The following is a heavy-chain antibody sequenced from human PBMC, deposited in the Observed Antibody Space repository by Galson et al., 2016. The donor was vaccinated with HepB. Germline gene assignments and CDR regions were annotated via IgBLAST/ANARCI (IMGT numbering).Heavy chain of an antibody. CDR1: GDSVSSNSAA. CDR2: TYYRSKWYN. D-gene: IGHD1-14*01. Sequence: CAISGDSVSSNSAAWNWIRQSPSRGLERLGRTYYRSKWYNEYAVSVRSRITFNPDTSKNQFSLQLNSVAPEDTAVYYCVREVRSAGYYYYGMDVWGQGTTVTVSS. V-gene: IGHV6-1*01. J-gene: IGHJ6*02. CDR3: VREVRSAGYYYYGMDV.